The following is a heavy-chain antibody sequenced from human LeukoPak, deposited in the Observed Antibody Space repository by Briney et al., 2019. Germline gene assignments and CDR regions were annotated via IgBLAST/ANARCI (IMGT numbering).Heavy chain of an antibody. V-gene: IGHV3-66*01. Sequence: GGSLRLSCAAPGFTVNSNYMSWVRQAPGKGLEWVSVVYSGDRTYYADSVKGRFTISRDDSTNTLYLLMNSLRAEDTAVYYCARGYSGSIWGQGTMVTVSS. CDR3: ARGYSGSI. J-gene: IGHJ3*02. D-gene: IGHD6-6*01. CDR2: VYSGDRT. CDR1: GFTVNSNY.